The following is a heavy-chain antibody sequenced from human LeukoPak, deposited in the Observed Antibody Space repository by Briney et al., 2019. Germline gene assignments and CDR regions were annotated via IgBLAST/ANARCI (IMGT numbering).Heavy chain of an antibody. J-gene: IGHJ4*02. CDR2: IYYSGST. CDR1: GGSISSGGYY. CDR3: GRDSGYSYGPFDY. Sequence: PSETLSLTCTVSGGSISSGGYYWSWIRQHPGKGLEWIGCIYYSGSTYYNPSLKSRVTISVDTSKNQFSLKLSSVTTADTAVYYCGRDSGYSYGPFDYWGQGTLLTVSS. D-gene: IGHD5-18*01. V-gene: IGHV4-31*03.